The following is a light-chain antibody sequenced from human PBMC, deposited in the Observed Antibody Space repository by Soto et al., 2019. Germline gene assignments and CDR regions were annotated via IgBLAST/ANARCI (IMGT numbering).Light chain of an antibody. CDR3: QQYNSYCT. CDR2: KAS. V-gene: IGKV1-5*03. Sequence: DIQMTQSPSTLSASVGDRVTITCRASQSISSWLAWYQQKPGKAPKLLIYKASTLKSGVQSRFSGSGSGTEFTLTISSLQPDDFATYYCQQYNSYCTVGQGTKVEIK. CDR1: QSISSW. J-gene: IGKJ1*01.